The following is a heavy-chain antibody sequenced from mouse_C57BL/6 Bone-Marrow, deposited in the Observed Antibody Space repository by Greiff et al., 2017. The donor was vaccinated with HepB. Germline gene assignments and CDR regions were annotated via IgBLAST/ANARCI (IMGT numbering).Heavy chain of an antibody. CDR3: AIYYDYDEFAY. J-gene: IGHJ3*01. CDR2: ISYDGSN. D-gene: IGHD2-4*01. CDR1: GYSITSGYY. Sequence: EVQLQESGPGLVKPSQSLSLTCSVTGYSITSGYYWNWIRQFPGNKLEWMGYISYDGSNNYNPSLKNRISITRDTSKNQFFLKLNSVTTEDTATYYCAIYYDYDEFAYWGQGTLVTVSA. V-gene: IGHV3-6*01.